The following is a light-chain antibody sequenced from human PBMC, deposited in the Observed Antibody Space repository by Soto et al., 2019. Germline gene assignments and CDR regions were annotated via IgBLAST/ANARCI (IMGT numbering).Light chain of an antibody. CDR3: QQYNNYWT. J-gene: IGKJ1*01. Sequence: DIQMTQSPSTLSASVGDRVTIPCRASQSVATWLAWYQQKPGKAPKLLIYDVSSLESGVPSRFSGSGSGTDFTLTISCLQSEDFATYYCQQYNNYWTFGQGTKMDIK. CDR1: QSVATW. V-gene: IGKV1-5*01. CDR2: DVS.